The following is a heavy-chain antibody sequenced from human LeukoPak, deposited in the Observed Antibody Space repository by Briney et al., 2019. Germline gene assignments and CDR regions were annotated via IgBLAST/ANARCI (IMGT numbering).Heavy chain of an antibody. CDR1: GFTFDDYA. V-gene: IGHV3-9*01. CDR3: AINGGGDSGYGNFDY. CDR2: INWNSDSI. Sequence: GGSLRLSCAVSGFTFDDYAMHWVRQVPGKGLEWVSGINWNSDSIGYADSVKGRFTTSRGNAKNSLYLQMNSLRAEDTAFYYCAINGGGDSGYGNFDYWGQGTLVTASS. D-gene: IGHD5-12*01. J-gene: IGHJ4*02.